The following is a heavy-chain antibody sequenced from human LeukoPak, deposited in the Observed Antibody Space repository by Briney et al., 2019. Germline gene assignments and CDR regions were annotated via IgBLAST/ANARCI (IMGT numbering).Heavy chain of an antibody. J-gene: IGHJ4*02. D-gene: IGHD3-16*02. Sequence: ASVKVSCKASGGTFSSYAISWVRQAPGQGLEWMGGIIPIFGTANYAQKFQGRVTITADESTSTAYMELSSLRSEDTAVYYCAGGDYDYVWGSYRNLDYWGQGTLVTVSS. CDR3: AGGDYDYVWGSYRNLDY. CDR2: IIPIFGTA. V-gene: IGHV1-69*13. CDR1: GGTFSSYA.